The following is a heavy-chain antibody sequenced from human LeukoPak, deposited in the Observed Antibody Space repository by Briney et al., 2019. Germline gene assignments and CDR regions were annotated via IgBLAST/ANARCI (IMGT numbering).Heavy chain of an antibody. CDR3: AKVFGYDFWSGYYYFDY. CDR1: GFTFSSHA. V-gene: IGHV3-23*01. Sequence: SGGSLRLSCAASGFTFSSHAMSWVRQAPGKGLEWVSAISGSGGSTYYADSVKGRFTISRDNSKNTLYLQMNSLRAEDTAVYYCAKVFGYDFWSGYYYFDYWGQGTLVTVSS. J-gene: IGHJ4*02. D-gene: IGHD3-3*01. CDR2: ISGSGGST.